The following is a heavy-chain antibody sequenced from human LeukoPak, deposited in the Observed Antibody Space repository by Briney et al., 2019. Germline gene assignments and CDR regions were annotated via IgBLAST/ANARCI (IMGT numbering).Heavy chain of an antibody. CDR1: GGSISSSSYY. D-gene: IGHD3-3*02. Sequence: SETLSLTCTVSGGSISSSSYYWGWIRQPPEKGLEWIGSIYYSGSTYYNPSLKSRVTISVDTSKNQFSLKLSSVTAADTAVYYCARHAGAFKDYWGQGTLVTVSS. J-gene: IGHJ4*02. V-gene: IGHV4-39*01. CDR3: ARHAGAFKDY. CDR2: IYYSGST.